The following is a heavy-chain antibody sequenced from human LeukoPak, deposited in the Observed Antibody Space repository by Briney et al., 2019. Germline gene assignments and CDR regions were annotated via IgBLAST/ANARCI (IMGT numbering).Heavy chain of an antibody. V-gene: IGHV3-21*01. D-gene: IGHD4-17*01. CDR2: ISGDSRYI. Sequence: GGSLRLSCAASGFTFSSYTINWVRQAPGKGLEWVSAISGDSRYIYYADSVKGRFTISRDNAKNSLYLQMNSLRAEDTAVYYCARSVGTVTTWGQGTLVTVSS. CDR3: ARSVGTVTT. CDR1: GFTFSSYT. J-gene: IGHJ5*02.